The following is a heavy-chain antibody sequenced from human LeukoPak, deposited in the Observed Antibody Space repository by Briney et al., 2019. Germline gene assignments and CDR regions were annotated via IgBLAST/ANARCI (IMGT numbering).Heavy chain of an antibody. CDR2: IYYSGST. V-gene: IGHV4-59*01. CDR3: ARDLRTGWTTALSN. J-gene: IGHJ4*02. D-gene: IGHD4-17*01. CDR1: GGSISSYY. Sequence: SETLSLTCTVSGGSISSYYWSWIRQPPGKGLEWIGYIYYSGSTNYNPALKSRVTISVDTSKNQFSLKLTSVTAADTAMYYCARDLRTGWTTALSNWGQGTLVTVSS.